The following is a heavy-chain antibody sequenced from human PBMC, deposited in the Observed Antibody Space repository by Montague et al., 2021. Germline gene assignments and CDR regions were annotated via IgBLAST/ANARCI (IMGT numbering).Heavy chain of an antibody. J-gene: IGHJ4*02. CDR3: ARPWEGGGSTRAIEY. Sequence: SQTLSLTCTVSGGSISSSTHYWGWIRETPGKGLDWIGSIFRNGDSFYNPSLKSPVIISVDTSGNQFYLRLTSVTAADTAVYFCARPWEGGGSTRAIEYWGRGILVTVSS. V-gene: IGHV4-39*01. CDR1: GGSISSSTHY. D-gene: IGHD3-16*01. CDR2: IFRNGDS.